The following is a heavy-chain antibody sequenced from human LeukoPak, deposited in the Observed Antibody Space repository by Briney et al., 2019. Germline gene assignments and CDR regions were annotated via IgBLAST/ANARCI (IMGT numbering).Heavy chain of an antibody. CDR1: GFNFSDFSDYS. V-gene: IGHV3-21*06. D-gene: IGHD2-2*01. CDR3: ARDTRGESDY. J-gene: IGHJ4*02. CDR2: ISSSGTFI. Sequence: GGSLRLSCAASGFNFSDFSDYSMNWVRQAPGKALEWVSFISSSGTFIYYADSVKGRFTISRDNAKNSVYLQMNSLTAEDTAVYYCARDTRGESDYWGQGTLVTVSS.